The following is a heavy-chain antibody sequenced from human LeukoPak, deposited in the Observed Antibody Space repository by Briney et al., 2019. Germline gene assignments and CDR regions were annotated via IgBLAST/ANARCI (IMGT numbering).Heavy chain of an antibody. CDR2: IYWDDDK. CDR3: ARFLIYYFDY. J-gene: IGHJ4*02. CDR1: GFSLSTSGVG. Sequence: SGPTLVKSTQTLTLTCTFSGFSLSTSGVGEGWIRQPPGKALEWLAVIYWDDDKRYSPSLKTRLTITKDTSKNQVVLTMTNMDPVDTATYYCARFLIYYFDYWGQGTLVTVSA. V-gene: IGHV2-5*02. D-gene: IGHD2-21*01.